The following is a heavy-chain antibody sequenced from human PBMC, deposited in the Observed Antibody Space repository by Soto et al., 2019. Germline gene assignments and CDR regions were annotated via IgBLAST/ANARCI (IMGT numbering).Heavy chain of an antibody. CDR1: GGSFSSYA. V-gene: IGHV1-69*06. CDR3: ALGSVTLDF. CDR2: IIPISGTT. J-gene: IGHJ4*02. Sequence: QVHLVQSGAEVKKPGSSVRVSCKASGGSFSSYAINWVRQAPGHGLQWMGVIIPISGTTNYAQKFQGRVTITADRSTTTAYLELNNLRSDDTAVYYCALGSVTLDFWSPGTLVTVSS.